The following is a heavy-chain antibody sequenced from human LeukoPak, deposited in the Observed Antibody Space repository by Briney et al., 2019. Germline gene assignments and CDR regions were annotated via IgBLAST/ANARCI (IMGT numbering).Heavy chain of an antibody. Sequence: GGSLRLSCAASGFTFSSYSMNWVRQAPGKGREWGSSISSSSSYIYYADSVKGRFTISRDNAKNSLYLQMTRLRAEDTAVYYCASGNGIAAGDVDYWGQGTLVTVSS. CDR1: GFTFSSYS. J-gene: IGHJ4*02. V-gene: IGHV3-21*01. CDR3: ASGNGIAAGDVDY. CDR2: ISSSSSYI. D-gene: IGHD6-13*01.